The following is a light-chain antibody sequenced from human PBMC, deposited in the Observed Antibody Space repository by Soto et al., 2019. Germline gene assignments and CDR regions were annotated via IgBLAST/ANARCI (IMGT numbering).Light chain of an antibody. Sequence: QSALTQPPSASGTPGQRVTISCSGSSSNIGSNTVNWYQQLPGTAPKLLIYNNNQRPSGVPDRFSGSKSGTSASLAISGLQSEDEADYYCAAWDDSLNGRVFGTGTKLTVL. CDR2: NNN. CDR3: AAWDDSLNGRV. V-gene: IGLV1-44*01. J-gene: IGLJ1*01. CDR1: SSNIGSNT.